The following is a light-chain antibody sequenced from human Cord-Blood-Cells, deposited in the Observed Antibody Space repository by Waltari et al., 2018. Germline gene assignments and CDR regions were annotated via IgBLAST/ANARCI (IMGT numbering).Light chain of an antibody. V-gene: IGLV2-14*01. CDR1: SSDVGGYNY. CDR3: SSYTSSSTLV. CDR2: ETS. Sequence: QSALTPPASVSGSPGQSITIPCTGTSSDVGGYNYVSCYQQHPGKAPNLMIYETSNRPSGVSNRFSGSTSGNTASLTIAWLQAEDEADYYCSSYTSSSTLVFGGGTKLTVL. J-gene: IGLJ3*02.